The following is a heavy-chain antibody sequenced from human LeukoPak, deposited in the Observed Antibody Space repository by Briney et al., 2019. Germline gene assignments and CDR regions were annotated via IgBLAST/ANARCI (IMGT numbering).Heavy chain of an antibody. D-gene: IGHD1-14*01. J-gene: IGHJ4*02. CDR3: AREDRPNPGYCDY. V-gene: IGHV3-21*01. Sequence: GGSLRLSCAASGFTFSSYGMHWVRQAPDKGLEWVSRINGDGRNINYVDSVKGRFTISRDNAKNSLYLQMNSLRAEDTAVYYCAREDRPNPGYCDYWGQGTLVTVSS. CDR2: INGDGRNI. CDR1: GFTFSSYG.